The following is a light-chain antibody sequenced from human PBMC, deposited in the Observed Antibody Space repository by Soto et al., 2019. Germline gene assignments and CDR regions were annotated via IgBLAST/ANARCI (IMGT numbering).Light chain of an antibody. CDR3: CSYAGSSTPYDL. CDR1: SSDVGSYNL. V-gene: IGLV2-23*01. Sequence: QSALTQPASVSGSPGQSITISCTGTSSDVGSYNLVSWYQQHPGKAPKLMIYEGNKRPSGVSDRFSGSKSGNTDSLTISGLQAEDEADYYCCSYAGSSTPYDLFGTGTKVTVL. J-gene: IGLJ1*01. CDR2: EGN.